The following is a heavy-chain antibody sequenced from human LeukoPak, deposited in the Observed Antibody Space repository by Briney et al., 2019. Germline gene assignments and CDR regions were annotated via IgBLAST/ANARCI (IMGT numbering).Heavy chain of an antibody. D-gene: IGHD3-10*01. CDR2: IYYSGST. Sequence: PSETLSLTCTVSGGSISSYYWSWLRQPPGKGLEWIGYIYYSGSTNYNPSLKSRVTISVDTSKNQFSLKLSSVTAADTAVYYCARTMVRGVRGAFDIWGQGTMVTVSS. CDR1: GGSISSYY. V-gene: IGHV4-59*01. CDR3: ARTMVRGVRGAFDI. J-gene: IGHJ3*02.